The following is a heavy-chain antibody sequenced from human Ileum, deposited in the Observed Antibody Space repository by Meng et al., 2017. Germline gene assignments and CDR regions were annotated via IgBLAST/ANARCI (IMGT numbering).Heavy chain of an antibody. D-gene: IGHD2-21*01. J-gene: IGHJ4*02. CDR2: ISQESGRT. V-gene: IGHV4-4*02. CDR1: GDSSSSRDW. Sequence: VQLLESGPGLVKPSGTLSLTCAVSGDSSSSRDWWSWVRQPPGKGLEWIGEISQESGRTNYNPSLKSRVTISLDKSKNQFSLNLNSVTAADTAVDYCVRNEGYSLGDWGQGTLVTVSS. CDR3: VRNEGYSLGD.